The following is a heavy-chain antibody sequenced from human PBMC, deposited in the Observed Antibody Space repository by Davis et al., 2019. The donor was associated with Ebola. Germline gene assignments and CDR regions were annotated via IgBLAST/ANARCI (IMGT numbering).Heavy chain of an antibody. D-gene: IGHD3-22*01. CDR3: ARVQLGTIIVVVTEYYFDY. J-gene: IGHJ4*02. Sequence: AASVKVSCKASGYTFTSYGISWVRQAPGQGLEWMGWISAYNGNTNYAQKLQGRVTMTTDTSASTAYMELSSLRSEDTAVYYCARVQLGTIIVVVTEYYFDYWGQGTLVTVSS. CDR1: GYTFTSYG. V-gene: IGHV1-18*01. CDR2: ISAYNGNT.